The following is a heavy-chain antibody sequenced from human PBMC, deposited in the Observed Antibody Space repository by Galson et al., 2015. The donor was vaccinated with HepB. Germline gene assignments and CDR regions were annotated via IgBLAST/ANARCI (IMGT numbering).Heavy chain of an antibody. CDR3: ARGWDTDVTSNFDY. J-gene: IGHJ4*02. D-gene: IGHD5-18*01. CDR2: IKQDGSEK. V-gene: IGHV3-7*03. CDR1: GFTYHNYW. Sequence: SLRLSCAVSGFTYHNYWMSWVRQAPGRGLEWVANIKQDGSEKYYVDSVEGRFTVSRDNAKKTLYLDMNALSSEDTAVYYCARGWDTDVTSNFDYWGQGALVTASS.